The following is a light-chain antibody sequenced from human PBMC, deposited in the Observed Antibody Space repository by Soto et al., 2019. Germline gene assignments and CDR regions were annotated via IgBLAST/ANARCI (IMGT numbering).Light chain of an antibody. V-gene: IGKV1-39*01. CDR1: QSISSY. Sequence: DIPMTQSPSSLSASVGDRVTITCRASQSISSYLNWYQQKPGKAPNLLIYSASKLHSGVPSRFSGSGSGTDFTLIIRSLQHEDFATYYCQQSSSNPLTFGGGTRV. J-gene: IGKJ4*01. CDR3: QQSSSNPLT. CDR2: SAS.